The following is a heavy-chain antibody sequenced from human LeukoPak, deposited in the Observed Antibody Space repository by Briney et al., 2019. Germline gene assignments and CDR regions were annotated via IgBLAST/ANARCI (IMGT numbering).Heavy chain of an antibody. D-gene: IGHD3-16*02. Sequence: ADSVKGRFTVSRDNSKNTLYLQMNSLRAEDTAVYYCAKGYTDFDYWGQGTLVTVSS. V-gene: IGHV3-30*02. J-gene: IGHJ4*02. CDR3: AKGYTDFDY.